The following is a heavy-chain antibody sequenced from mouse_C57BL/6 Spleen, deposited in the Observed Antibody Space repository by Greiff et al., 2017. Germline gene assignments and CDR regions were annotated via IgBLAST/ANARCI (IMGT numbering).Heavy chain of an antibody. Sequence: EVQLVESGGGLVQPKGSLKLSCAASGFSFNTYAMNWVRQAPGKGLEWVARIRSKSNNYATYDADSVKDRFTISRDDSESMLYLQMNNLKTEDTAIYYCVSSYDYDGAWFAYWGQGTLVTVSA. J-gene: IGHJ3*01. CDR1: GFSFNTYA. CDR3: VSSYDYDGAWFAY. V-gene: IGHV10-1*01. D-gene: IGHD2-4*01. CDR2: IRSKSNNYAT.